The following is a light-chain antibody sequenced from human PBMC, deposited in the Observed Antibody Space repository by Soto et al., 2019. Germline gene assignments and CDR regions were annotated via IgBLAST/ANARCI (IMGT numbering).Light chain of an antibody. J-gene: IGLJ2*01. V-gene: IGLV2-8*01. CDR3: SSYGGSKTV. Sequence: QSARTQPPSASGSPGQSVTISCTGTSSDVGGYNYVSWYQQHPGKAPKLMIYEVSKRPSGVPDRFSGSKSGNTASLTVSGLQAEDEADYYCSSYGGSKTVFGGGTKLTVL. CDR2: EVS. CDR1: SSDVGGYNY.